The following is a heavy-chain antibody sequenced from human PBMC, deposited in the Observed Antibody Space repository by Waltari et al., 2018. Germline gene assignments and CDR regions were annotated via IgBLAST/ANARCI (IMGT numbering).Heavy chain of an antibody. Sequence: EVQLLESGGGLVQPGGSLSLSCAASGFTFRSYAMRWVRPAPGQGLGSVSAISGSVGSSYYADSVKGRFTISRDNSKNTLYLQMNSLRAEDTAVYYCAKERYDFWSGYYGRGDEFGYFDYWGQGTLVTVSS. V-gene: IGHV3-23*01. CDR2: ISGSVGSS. CDR3: AKERYDFWSGYYGRGDEFGYFDY. J-gene: IGHJ4*02. CDR1: GFTFRSYA. D-gene: IGHD3-3*01.